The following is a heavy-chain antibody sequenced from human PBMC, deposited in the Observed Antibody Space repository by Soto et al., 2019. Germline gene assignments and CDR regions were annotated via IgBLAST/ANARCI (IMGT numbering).Heavy chain of an antibody. CDR2: ISYESIST. CDR3: AREAGCSGTNCNVYFDY. V-gene: IGHV3-30*03. J-gene: IGHJ4*01. CDR1: RLTFSNYG. D-gene: IGHD2-15*01. Sequence: GSLRLAGVASRLTFSNYGMHWVRQAPGKGLEWVAVISYESISTVYRDSVRGRFTISRDNSRNTLYLHMNSLTPEDTAVYYCAREAGCSGTNCNVYFDYWGLGTLVTVSS.